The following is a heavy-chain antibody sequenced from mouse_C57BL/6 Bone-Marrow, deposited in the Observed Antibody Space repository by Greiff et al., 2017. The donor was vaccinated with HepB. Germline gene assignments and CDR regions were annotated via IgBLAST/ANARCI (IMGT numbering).Heavy chain of an antibody. D-gene: IGHD1-1*01. J-gene: IGHJ2*01. CDR1: GYTFTSYW. V-gene: IGHV1-61*01. CDR2: IYPSDSET. CDR3: ARSITTVVAGDYFDY. Sequence: QVQLQQPGAELVRPGSSVKLSCKASGYTFTSYWMDWVKQRPGQGLEWIGNIYPSDSETHYNQKFKDKATLTVDKTSSTAYMQLSRLTSEDSAVYYCARSITTVVAGDYFDYWGQGTTLTVSS.